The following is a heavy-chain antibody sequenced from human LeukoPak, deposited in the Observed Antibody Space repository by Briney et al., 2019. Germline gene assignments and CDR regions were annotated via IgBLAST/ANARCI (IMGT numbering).Heavy chain of an antibody. J-gene: IGHJ6*02. V-gene: IGHV3-23*01. CDR2: MSGSGGST. D-gene: IGHD4-17*01. CDR3: AKGTAVTTRVGVDV. CDR1: GFTFSSYA. Sequence: AGGSLRLSCAASGFTFSSYAMNWVRQAPGKGLEWVSAMSGSGGSTYYADSVKGRFTISRDIPKNTLYLQMNSLRAEDTAVYYCAKGTAVTTRVGVDVWGQGTTVTVSS.